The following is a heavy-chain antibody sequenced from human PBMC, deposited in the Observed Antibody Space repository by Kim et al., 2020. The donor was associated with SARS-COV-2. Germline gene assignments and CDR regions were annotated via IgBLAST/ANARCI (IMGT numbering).Heavy chain of an antibody. CDR3: AGEVVPAAMLSPYFDY. Sequence: SETLSLTCAVSGGSISSSNWWSWVRQPPGKGLEWIGEIYHSGSTNYNPSLKSRVTISVDKSKNQFSLKLSSVTAADTAVYYCAGEVVPAAMLSPYFDYWGQGTLVTVSS. CDR1: GGSISSSNW. V-gene: IGHV4-4*02. J-gene: IGHJ4*02. D-gene: IGHD2-2*01. CDR2: IYHSGST.